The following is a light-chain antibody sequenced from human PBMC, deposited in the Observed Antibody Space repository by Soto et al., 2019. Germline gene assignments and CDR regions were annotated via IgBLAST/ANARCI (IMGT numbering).Light chain of an antibody. CDR3: QQNYSIPIT. Sequence: DIQMTQSPSSLSASVGDRVTITCRASQIISTSLNWYHQKPGKAPDLLIYGASSLQSGVTSRFTGSGSGTDFTLTITDLQPEDFATYYCQQNYSIPITFGQGTRLEIK. J-gene: IGKJ5*01. CDR2: GAS. CDR1: QIISTS. V-gene: IGKV1-39*01.